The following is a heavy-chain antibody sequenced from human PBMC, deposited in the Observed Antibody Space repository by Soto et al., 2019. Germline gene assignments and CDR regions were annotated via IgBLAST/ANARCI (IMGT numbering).Heavy chain of an antibody. CDR3: ASENGYCSGGSCYHSY. D-gene: IGHD2-15*01. CDR1: GFTFSSYA. J-gene: IGHJ4*02. Sequence: QVQLVESGGGVVQPGRSLRLSCAASGFTFSSYAMHWVRQAPGKGLEWVAVISNDGSNKYYADSVKGRFTISRDNSKNTLYLHMNSLRAEDTAVYYCASENGYCSGGSCYHSYWGQGTLVTVSS. CDR2: ISNDGSNK. V-gene: IGHV3-30-3*01.